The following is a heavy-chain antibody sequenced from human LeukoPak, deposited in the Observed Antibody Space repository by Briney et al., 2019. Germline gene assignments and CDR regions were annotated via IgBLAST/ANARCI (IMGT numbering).Heavy chain of an antibody. V-gene: IGHV3-30*18. J-gene: IGHJ5*02. Sequence: GGSLRLSCAASGFTFSSYGMHWVRQAPGKGLEWVAVISYDGSNKYYADSVKGRFTISRDNSKNTLYLQMNSLRAGDTAVYYCAKPPLSAPWGQGTLVTVSS. CDR3: AKPPLSAP. CDR1: GFTFSSYG. CDR2: ISYDGSNK.